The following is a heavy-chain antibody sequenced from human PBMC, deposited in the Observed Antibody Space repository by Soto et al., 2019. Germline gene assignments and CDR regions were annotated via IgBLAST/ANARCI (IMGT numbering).Heavy chain of an antibody. CDR1: GYSFTSYW. CDR2: IDPSDSYT. V-gene: IGHV5-10-1*01. D-gene: IGHD6-6*01. CDR3: ARRGFYIAARRYGMDV. J-gene: IGHJ6*02. Sequence: PGESLKISCKGSGYSFTSYWISWVRQMPGNGLEWMGRIDPSDSYTNYSPSFQGHVTISADKSISTAYLQWSSLQASDTAMYYCARRGFYIAARRYGMDVWGQGTTVTVAS.